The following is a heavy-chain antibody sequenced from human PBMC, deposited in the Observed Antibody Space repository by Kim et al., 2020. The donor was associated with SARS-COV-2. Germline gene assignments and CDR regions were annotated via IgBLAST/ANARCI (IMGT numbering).Heavy chain of an antibody. Sequence: SETLSLTCTVSGGSISSSSYYWGWIRQPPGKGLEWIGSIYYSGSTYYNPSLKSRVTISVDTSKNQFSLKLSSVTATDTAVYYCARDSSGGCSSSTSCRRGEYYYYGMDVWGQGTTVTVSS. CDR1: GGSISSSSYY. V-gene: IGHV4-39*07. CDR3: ARDSSGGCSSSTSCRRGEYYYYGMDV. J-gene: IGHJ6*02. D-gene: IGHD2-2*01. CDR2: IYYSGST.